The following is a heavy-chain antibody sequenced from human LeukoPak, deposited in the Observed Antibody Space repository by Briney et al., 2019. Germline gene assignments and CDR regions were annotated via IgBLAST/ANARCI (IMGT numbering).Heavy chain of an antibody. Sequence: SETLSLTCTVSGGSISSGGYYWSWIRQHSGKGLEWIGYIYYSGSTYYNPSLKSRVTISVDTSKNQFSLKLSSVTAADTAVYYCARVTPYSELVPEPTYYFDYWGQGTLVTVSS. J-gene: IGHJ4*02. CDR3: ARVTPYSELVPEPTYYFDY. D-gene: IGHD6-13*01. CDR2: IYYSGST. CDR1: GGSISSGGYY. V-gene: IGHV4-31*03.